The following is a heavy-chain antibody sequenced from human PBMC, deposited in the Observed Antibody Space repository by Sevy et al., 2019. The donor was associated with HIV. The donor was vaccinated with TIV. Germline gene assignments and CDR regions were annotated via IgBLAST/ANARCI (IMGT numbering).Heavy chain of an antibody. J-gene: IGHJ3*02. Sequence: GGSLRLSCAVSGFTINTYAMNWVRQAPGKGLEWVSAISGRGSDTYYADSVKGRFTMSRDNSKNTLYLQMNRLRAEDTAVYYCAKDLIVVVGEAFDIWGQGTMVTVSS. V-gene: IGHV3-23*01. CDR2: ISGRGSDT. CDR1: GFTINTYA. D-gene: IGHD3-22*01. CDR3: AKDLIVVVGEAFDI.